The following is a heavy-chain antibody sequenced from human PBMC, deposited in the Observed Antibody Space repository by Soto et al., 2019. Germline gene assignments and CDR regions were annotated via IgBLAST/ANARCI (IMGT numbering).Heavy chain of an antibody. J-gene: IGHJ5*02. D-gene: IGHD2-2*02. V-gene: IGHV3-33*01. CDR1: GFTFSSYG. CDR2: IWYDGSNK. CDR3: ARRYCSSTSCYTGGRSWFDP. Sequence: VQLVESGGGVVQPGRSLRLSCAASGFTFSSYGMHWVRQAPGKGLEWVAVIWYDGSNKYYADSVKGRFTISRDNSKNTLYLQMNSLRAEDTAVYYCARRYCSSTSCYTGGRSWFDPWGQGTLVTVSS.